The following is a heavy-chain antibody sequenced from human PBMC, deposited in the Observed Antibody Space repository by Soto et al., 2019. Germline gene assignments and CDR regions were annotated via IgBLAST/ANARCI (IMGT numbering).Heavy chain of an antibody. CDR3: TSYSGYDFGYYYYYMDV. CDR2: IRSKAYGGTT. D-gene: IGHD5-12*01. Sequence: GGSLRLSCTASGFTFGDYAMSWFRQAPGKGLEWVGFIRSKAYGGTTEYAASVKGRFTISRDDSKSIAYLQMNSLKTEDTAVYYCTSYSGYDFGYYYYYMDVWGKGTTVTVSS. CDR1: GFTFGDYA. V-gene: IGHV3-49*03. J-gene: IGHJ6*03.